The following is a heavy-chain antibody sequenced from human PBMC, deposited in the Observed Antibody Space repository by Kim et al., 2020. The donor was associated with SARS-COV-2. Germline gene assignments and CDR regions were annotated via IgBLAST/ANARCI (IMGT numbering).Heavy chain of an antibody. CDR1: GFTVSSNY. J-gene: IGHJ6*02. D-gene: IGHD1-26*01. CDR2: IYSGGST. CDR3: ATSGGVGADDQYSYAMDV. V-gene: IGHV3-53*01. Sequence: GGSLRLSCAASGFTVSSNYMSWVRQAPGKGLEWGSVIYSGGSTYYADSVKGRFTISRDNSKNTLYLQMNSLRAEYTAVYYCATSGGVGADDQYSYAMDVWGQGTTVTVSS.